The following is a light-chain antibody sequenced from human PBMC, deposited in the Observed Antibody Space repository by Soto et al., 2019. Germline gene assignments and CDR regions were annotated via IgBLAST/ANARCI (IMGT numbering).Light chain of an antibody. J-gene: IGLJ3*02. Sequence: QSVLTQPPSVSGAPGQRVTISFTGSSSNIGRGYDVHWYQQFPGSAPRLLLSGDSNRPSGVTDRFSGSRSGTSASLAITGLQAEDEDDYYCQTFDSSLTISWVFGGGTKVTVL. CDR3: QTFDSSLTISWV. V-gene: IGLV1-40*01. CDR1: SSNIGRGYD. CDR2: GDS.